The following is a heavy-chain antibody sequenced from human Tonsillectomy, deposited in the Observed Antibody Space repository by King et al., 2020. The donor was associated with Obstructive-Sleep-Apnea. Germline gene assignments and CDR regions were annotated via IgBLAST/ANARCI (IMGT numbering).Heavy chain of an antibody. CDR3: ARHRGFPGIAEKSWFDP. Sequence: LQLQESGPGLVKPSETLSLTCTVSGGSISSSSYYWGWIRQPPGKGLEWIGSIYYSGSTYYNPSLKSRVTISVDTSKNQFSLKLSSVTAADTAVYYCARHRGFPGIAEKSWFDPWCQGTLVTVSS. CDR1: GGSISSSSYY. J-gene: IGHJ5*02. V-gene: IGHV4-39*01. CDR2: IYYSGST. D-gene: IGHD6-13*01.